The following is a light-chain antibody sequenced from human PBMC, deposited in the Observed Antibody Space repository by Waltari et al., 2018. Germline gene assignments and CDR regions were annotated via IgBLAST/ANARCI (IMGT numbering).Light chain of an antibody. CDR2: GNN. Sequence: QSVLTQPPSASGTPGQRVTISCSGSSSNIGSNPVNWYQQLPGPAPKLLIYGNNQRPSGVPDRFSGSKSGTSASLAISGLQSEDEADYYCATWDDSLNGPVFGGGTKLTVL. J-gene: IGLJ3*02. CDR3: ATWDDSLNGPV. V-gene: IGLV1-44*01. CDR1: SSNIGSNP.